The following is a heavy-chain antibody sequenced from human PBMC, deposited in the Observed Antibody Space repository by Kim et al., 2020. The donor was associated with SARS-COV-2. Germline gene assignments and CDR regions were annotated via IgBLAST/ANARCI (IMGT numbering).Heavy chain of an antibody. J-gene: IGHJ2*01. D-gene: IGHD6-13*01. CDR3: AKDAPLYSSSFWYFDL. Sequence: VKGRFTISRDNAKNSLYLQMNSLRAEDTALYYCAKDAPLYSSSFWYFDLWGRGTLVTVSS. V-gene: IGHV3-9*01.